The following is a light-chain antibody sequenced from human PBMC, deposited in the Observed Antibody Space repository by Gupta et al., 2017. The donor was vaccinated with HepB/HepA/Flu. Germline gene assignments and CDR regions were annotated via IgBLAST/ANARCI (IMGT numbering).Light chain of an antibody. J-gene: IGKJ2*01. CDR1: QSVSSY. V-gene: IGKV3-11*01. CDR3: QQRNNGPPGEYT. Sequence: EIVLTQSPATLSLSPGERATLSCRASQSVSSYLAWYQQKPGQAPRLLIYDASNRATGSPARFSGSGSGTDFTLTISSLEPEEFAVYYCQQRNNGPPGEYTFGQRTKLEIK. CDR2: DAS.